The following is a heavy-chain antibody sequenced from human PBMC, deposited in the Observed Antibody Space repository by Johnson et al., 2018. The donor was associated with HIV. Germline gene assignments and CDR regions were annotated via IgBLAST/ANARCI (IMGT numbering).Heavy chain of an antibody. D-gene: IGHD1-26*01. CDR2: INWNGGST. CDR1: GFTFDDYG. V-gene: IGHV3-20*04. Sequence: VQLVESGGGVVQPGRSLRLSCAASGFTFDDYGMSWVRQAPGKGLEWVSGINWNGGSTGYADSVKGRFTISRDNAKNSLYLQMNSLRAEDAAVYYCAKERQGAISVFALAGAFDIWGQGSMVTVSS. J-gene: IGHJ3*02. CDR3: AKERQGAISVFALAGAFDI.